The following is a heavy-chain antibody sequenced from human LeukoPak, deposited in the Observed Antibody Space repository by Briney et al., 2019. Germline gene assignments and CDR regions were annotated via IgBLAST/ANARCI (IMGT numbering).Heavy chain of an antibody. CDR1: GGSISSSSYY. CDR2: IYYSGST. Sequence: SETLSLTCTVSGGSISSSSYYWGWVRQPPGTGLEWIGSIYYSGSTYYNPSLKSRVTISVDTSKNQFSLKLSSVTAADTAVYYCASGVLRYFDWLLPHTHYNWFDPWGQGTLVTVSS. J-gene: IGHJ5*02. CDR3: ASGVLRYFDWLLPHTHYNWFDP. V-gene: IGHV4-39*07. D-gene: IGHD3-9*01.